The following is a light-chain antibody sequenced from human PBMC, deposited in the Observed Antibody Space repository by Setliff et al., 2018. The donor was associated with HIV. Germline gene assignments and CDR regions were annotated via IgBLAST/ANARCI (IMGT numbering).Light chain of an antibody. CDR1: GSDVDTSKY. Sequence: QSVLTQPASVSGSPGQSITISCTGTGSDVDTSKYVSWYQQHPGKAPKLIIYDVTTRPSGVSNRFSGSKSGNTASLTISGLQAEDEADYYCSIHRSRGYVFGTGTKVTVL. J-gene: IGLJ1*01. V-gene: IGLV2-14*03. CDR2: DVT. CDR3: SIHRSRGYV.